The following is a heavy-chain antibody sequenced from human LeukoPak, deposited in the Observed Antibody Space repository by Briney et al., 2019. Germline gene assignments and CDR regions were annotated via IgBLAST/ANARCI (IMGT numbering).Heavy chain of an antibody. V-gene: IGHV4-39*02. CDR2: VHHRGGT. D-gene: IGHD5-18*01. CDR3: GRASDTAMVFFFDY. CDR1: GGSISSSSYY. J-gene: IGHJ4*02. Sequence: PSETLSLTCTVSGGSISSSSYYWGWIRQPPGKGLEWIGNVHHRGGTYYSPSLKSRVTLSLDTSNNQFSLKLKSVTAADTAVYYCGRASDTAMVFFFDYWGQGIMVTVSS.